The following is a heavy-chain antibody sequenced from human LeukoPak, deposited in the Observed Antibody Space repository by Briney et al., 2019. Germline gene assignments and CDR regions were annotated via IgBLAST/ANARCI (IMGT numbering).Heavy chain of an antibody. J-gene: IGHJ3*02. D-gene: IGHD3-22*01. CDR2: IYTSGST. V-gene: IGHV4-4*07. CDR1: GGSISSYY. CDR3: ASYRYYYDTSGYEPTAFDI. Sequence: KSSETLSLTCTVSGGSISSYYWSWLRQPAGKGLEWIGRIYTSGSTNYNPSLESRVTISVETSKNQFSLKLRSVTAADTAVYYCASYRYYYDTSGYEPTAFDIWGQGTMVTVSS.